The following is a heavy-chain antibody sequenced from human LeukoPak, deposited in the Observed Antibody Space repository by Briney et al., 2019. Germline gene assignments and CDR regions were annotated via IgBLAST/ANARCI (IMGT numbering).Heavy chain of an antibody. CDR3: AKDSDSGKFDY. V-gene: IGHV3-23*01. CDR2: ISGSGGNT. Sequence: GGSLRLSCAASGFTFSGSAMHWVRQAPGKGLEWVSGISGSGGNTYYADSVKGRFTISRDNSKNTLYLQMNSLRAEDTAVYYCAKDSDSGKFDYWGQGTLVTVSS. CDR1: GFTFSGSA. D-gene: IGHD3-10*01. J-gene: IGHJ4*02.